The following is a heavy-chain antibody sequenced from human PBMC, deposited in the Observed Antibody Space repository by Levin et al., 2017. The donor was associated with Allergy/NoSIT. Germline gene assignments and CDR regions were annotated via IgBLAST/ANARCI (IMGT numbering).Heavy chain of an antibody. V-gene: IGHV2-5*02. CDR2: IYWDDDK. J-gene: IGHJ1*01. CDR3: AHNRNLWFGDEGYFQH. D-gene: IGHD3-10*01. CDR1: GFSLSTSGVG. Sequence: VSGPTLVKPTQTLTLTCTFSGFSLSTSGVGVGWIRQPPGKALEWLALIYWDDDKRYSPSLKSRLTITKDTSKNQVVLTMTNMDPVDTATYYCAHNRNLWFGDEGYFQHWGQGTLVTVSS.